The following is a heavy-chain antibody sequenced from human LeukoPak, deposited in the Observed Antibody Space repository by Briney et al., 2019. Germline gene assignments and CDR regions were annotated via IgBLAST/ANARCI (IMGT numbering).Heavy chain of an antibody. CDR2: IYHSGST. D-gene: IGHD3-22*01. J-gene: IGHJ6*03. CDR3: ARLSDYDVDTSHYMDV. CDR1: GYSISSGNY. Sequence: SETLSLTCTVSGYSISSGNYWDWIRQPPGKGLEWIGSIYHSGSTYYNPSLKSRVTISVDTSMNQFSLKLTSVLAADTADYFCARLSDYDVDTSHYMDVWGKGTTVTVSS. V-gene: IGHV4-38-2*02.